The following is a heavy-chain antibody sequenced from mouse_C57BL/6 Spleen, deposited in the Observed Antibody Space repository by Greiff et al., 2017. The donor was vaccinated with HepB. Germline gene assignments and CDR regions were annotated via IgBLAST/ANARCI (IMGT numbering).Heavy chain of an antibody. CDR3: ARRAYGSSYLAWFAY. D-gene: IGHD1-1*01. Sequence: QVQLQQPGAELVRPGTSVKLSCKASGYTFTSYWMHWVKQRPGQGLEWIGVIDPSDSYTNYNQKFKGKATLTVDTSSSTAYMQLSSLTSEDSAVYYCARRAYGSSYLAWFAYWGQGTLVTVSA. V-gene: IGHV1-59*01. CDR2: IDPSDSYT. J-gene: IGHJ3*01. CDR1: GYTFTSYW.